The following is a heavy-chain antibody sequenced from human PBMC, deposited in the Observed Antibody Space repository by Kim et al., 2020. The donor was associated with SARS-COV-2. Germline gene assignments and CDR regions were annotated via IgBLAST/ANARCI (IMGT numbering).Heavy chain of an antibody. V-gene: IGHV3-23*03. J-gene: IGHJ5*02. Sequence: SVKGRFTISRDKSKTTVSLQVDSLRAEDTAVYYCAKDGSITSGAVANWFDPWGQGTQVTVSS. CDR3: AKDGSITSGAVANWFDP. D-gene: IGHD6-19*01.